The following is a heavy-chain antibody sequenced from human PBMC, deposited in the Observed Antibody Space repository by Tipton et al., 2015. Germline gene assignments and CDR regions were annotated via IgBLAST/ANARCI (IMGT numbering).Heavy chain of an antibody. CDR2: ISSSSSYI. J-gene: IGHJ6*02. Sequence: SLRLSCAASGFTFSSYSMNWVRQAPGKGLEWVSCISSSSSYIYYADSVKGRFTISRDNAKNSVYLQMNSLRAEDTAVYYCARAKDFGSYYYYGMDVWGQGTTVTVS. D-gene: IGHD3-3*01. CDR1: GFTFSSYS. CDR3: ARAKDFGSYYYYGMDV. V-gene: IGHV3-21*01.